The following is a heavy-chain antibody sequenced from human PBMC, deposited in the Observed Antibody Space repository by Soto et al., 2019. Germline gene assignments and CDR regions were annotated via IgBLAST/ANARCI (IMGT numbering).Heavy chain of an antibody. V-gene: IGHV1-69*13. J-gene: IGHJ6*02. CDR1: GGTFSSYA. Sequence: VASVKVSCKASGGTFSSYAISWVRQAPGQGLEWMGGIIPIFGTANYAQKFQGRVTITADESTSTAYMELSSLRSEDTAVYYCARRDSSTGGYYYYYYGMDVWGQGTTVTVSS. CDR3: ARRDSSTGGYYYYYYGMDV. CDR2: IIPIFGTA. D-gene: IGHD6-13*01.